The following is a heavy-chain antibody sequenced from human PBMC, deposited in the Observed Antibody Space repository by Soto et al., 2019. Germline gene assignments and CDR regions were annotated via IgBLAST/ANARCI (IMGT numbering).Heavy chain of an antibody. CDR3: AKDHPSTIFGVALDY. J-gene: IGHJ4*02. V-gene: IGHV3-30*02. CDR1: GLIFSGHG. Sequence: GGSLRLSCAASGLIFSGHGMHWVRQAPGKGLQWVAVIRYDGSNIYYADSVKGRFTISRDNSKNTLYLQMNSLRAEDTAVYYCAKDHPSTIFGVALDYWGQGTLVTVSS. D-gene: IGHD3-3*01. CDR2: IRYDGSNI.